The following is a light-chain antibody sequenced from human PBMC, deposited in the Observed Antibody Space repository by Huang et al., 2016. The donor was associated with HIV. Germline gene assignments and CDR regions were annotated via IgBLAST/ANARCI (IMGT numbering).Light chain of an antibody. CDR1: QSVSNN. Sequence: EIVMTQSPGTLSVSPGERATLSCRASQSVSNNLAWYQQKPGQAPSLLIYVASTRATGIPARFSGSGSGTEFTLTISSLQSEDFAVYHCQQYNNWPWTFGQGTKVEIK. V-gene: IGKV3D-15*01. CDR3: QQYNNWPWT. J-gene: IGKJ1*01. CDR2: VAS.